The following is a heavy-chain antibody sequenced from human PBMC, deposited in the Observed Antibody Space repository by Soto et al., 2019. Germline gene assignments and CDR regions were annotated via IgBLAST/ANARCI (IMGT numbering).Heavy chain of an antibody. J-gene: IGHJ4*02. Sequence: QVQLQESGPGLVKPSETLSLTCTVSGGSVSSGSYYWSWIRQPPGKGLEWIGYIYYSGSTNYNPSLKSRVTISVDTSKNQFSLKLSSVTAADTAVYYCARGSGSYYSYFDYWGQGTLVTVSS. CDR1: GGSVSSGSYY. V-gene: IGHV4-61*01. CDR2: IYYSGST. D-gene: IGHD1-26*01. CDR3: ARGSGSYYSYFDY.